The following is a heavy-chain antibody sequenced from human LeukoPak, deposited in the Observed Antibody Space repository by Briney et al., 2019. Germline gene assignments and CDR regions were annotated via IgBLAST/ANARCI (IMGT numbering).Heavy chain of an antibody. J-gene: IGHJ4*02. CDR1: GFTIGNRA. CDR3: ARRGYNYGQFDL. CDR2: NIGSGGTT. V-gene: IGHV3-23*01. D-gene: IGHD5-18*01. Sequence: WGSLRLSCAASGFTIGNRAMGWFRQASGKGLEWVSLNIGSGGTTYYAGSVKGRFTVFRDTSRNTLHLQMNNLRAEDTALYYCARRGYNYGQFDLWGPGTLVTVSS.